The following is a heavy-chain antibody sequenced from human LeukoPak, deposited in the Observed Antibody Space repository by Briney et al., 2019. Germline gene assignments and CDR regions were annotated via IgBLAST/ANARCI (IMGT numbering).Heavy chain of an antibody. CDR2: INHSGST. Sequence: SETLSLTCAVYGGSFSGYYWSWIRQPPGKGLEWIGEINHSGSTNYNPSLKSRVTISVDTSKNQFSLKLSSVTAADTAVYYCARGVEQWLVRGKCYYYYGMDVWGQGTTVTVSS. CDR1: GGSFSGYY. D-gene: IGHD6-19*01. V-gene: IGHV4-34*01. CDR3: ARGVEQWLVRGKCYYYYGMDV. J-gene: IGHJ6*02.